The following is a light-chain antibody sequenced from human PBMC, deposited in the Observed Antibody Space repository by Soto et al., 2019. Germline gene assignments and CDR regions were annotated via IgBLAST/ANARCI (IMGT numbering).Light chain of an antibody. Sequence: IQMTQSPSSLSASVGDRVTITCRASQRIGTYLNWYQQRPGRAPKLLISPISTLQRGVPSRFSGSESGTDFTLTITGLQPEAFATYYCQQSYSTPYTFGQGTKLEIK. J-gene: IGKJ2*01. CDR3: QQSYSTPYT. CDR2: PIS. CDR1: QRIGTY. V-gene: IGKV1-39*01.